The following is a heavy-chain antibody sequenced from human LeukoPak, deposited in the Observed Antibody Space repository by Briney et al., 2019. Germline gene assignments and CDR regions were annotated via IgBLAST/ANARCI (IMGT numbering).Heavy chain of an antibody. V-gene: IGHV3-7*01. CDR1: GSSFSRYW. D-gene: IGHD3-3*01. CDR3: DVSGLDY. J-gene: IGHJ4*02. Sequence: LAGGSLRLSCAASGSSFSRYWMSWVRQAPGKGLEWVANIKEDGSEKYYVDSVKGRLTISRDNAKNSLYLQMNSLRAEDTAVYYCDVSGLDYCGQGTLVTVSS. CDR2: IKEDGSEK.